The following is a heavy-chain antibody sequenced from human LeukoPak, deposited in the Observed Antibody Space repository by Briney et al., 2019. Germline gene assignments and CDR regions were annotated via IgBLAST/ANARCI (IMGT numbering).Heavy chain of an antibody. J-gene: IGHJ1*01. CDR3: AREDYCSGGSCYSGYFQH. CDR2: IYYSGTT. D-gene: IGHD2-15*01. V-gene: IGHV4-59*01. Sequence: PSETLSLTCTVSGDSISTYYWSWIRQPPGKGLEWIGYIYYSGTTNYNPSLKSRVTISVDTSKNQFSLKLSSVTAADTAVYYCAREDYCSGGSCYSGYFQHWGQGTLVTVSS. CDR1: GDSISTYY.